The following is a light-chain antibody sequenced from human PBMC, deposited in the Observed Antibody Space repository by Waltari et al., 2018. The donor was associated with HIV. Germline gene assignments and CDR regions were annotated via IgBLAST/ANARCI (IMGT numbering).Light chain of an antibody. V-gene: IGKV1-17*01. J-gene: IGKJ4*01. CDR1: QRIRID. CDR3: LQHDSYPRT. CDR2: AIS. Sequence: DIQMNQSPSSLSASVGDTVTITCRASQRIRIDLGWYQQKPGKAPQRLLYAISSWQSGVPSRFSGSRSGSKFTLTITGLQPEDSATYYCLQHDSYPRTFGGGTKVEIK.